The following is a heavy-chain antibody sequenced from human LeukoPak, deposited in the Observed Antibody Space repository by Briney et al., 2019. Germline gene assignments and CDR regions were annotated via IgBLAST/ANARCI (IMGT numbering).Heavy chain of an antibody. CDR1: GFTFTNYG. Sequence: AGGSLRLSCTTSGFTFTNYGINWVRQAPGKGLEWVAAIWYDGSKTSYTDSVKGRFTVSRDISKNTVYLQMNGLKAEDMAVYYCARDDCSTTPCYAYWGQGTLVTVSS. CDR3: ARDDCSTTPCYAY. D-gene: IGHD2-2*01. J-gene: IGHJ4*02. V-gene: IGHV3-33*01. CDR2: IWYDGSKT.